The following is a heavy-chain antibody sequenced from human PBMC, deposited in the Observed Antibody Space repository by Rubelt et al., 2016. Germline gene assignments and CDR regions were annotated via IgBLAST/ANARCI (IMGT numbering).Heavy chain of an antibody. J-gene: IGHJ6*02. CDR3: ARAPQVYCSYGLEV. CDR1: GFTFSDHC. CDR2: INQDGREK. V-gene: IGHV3-7*03. D-gene: IGHD5/OR15-5a*01. Sequence: GGSLRLSCAASGFTFSDHCMSLVRPAPGKGLGWVAHINQDGREKKYVDSVKGRFTISRANAKNSLFLQMSSLRAEDTAVYYCARAPQVYCSYGLEVWGQGTTVTASS.